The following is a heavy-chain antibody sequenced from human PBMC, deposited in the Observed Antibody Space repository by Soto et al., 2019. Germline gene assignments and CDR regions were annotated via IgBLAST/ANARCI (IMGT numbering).Heavy chain of an antibody. CDR2: ISGSGGST. Sequence: EVQLLESGGGLVQPGGSLRLSCAASGFTFSSYAMSWVRQAPGKGLEWVSAISGSGGSTYYADSVKGRFTISRDNSKNTLYLQMNSLRAEDTAVYYCAKISLKGGIVLVPAAKPSYYFDSWGQGTLVTVSS. J-gene: IGHJ4*02. V-gene: IGHV3-23*01. CDR3: AKISLKGGIVLVPAAKPSYYFDS. D-gene: IGHD2-2*01. CDR1: GFTFSSYA.